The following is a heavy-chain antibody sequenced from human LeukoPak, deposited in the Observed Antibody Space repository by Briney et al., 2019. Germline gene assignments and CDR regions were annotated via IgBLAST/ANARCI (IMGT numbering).Heavy chain of an antibody. J-gene: IGHJ4*02. D-gene: IGHD6-19*01. CDR3: VRRGDASSGWGDHDY. Sequence: GGSLRLSCAASGFTFNRNAISWVRQAPGKGLEWVSTIGGSGDKTFYADSVKGRFTISGDNSKNMLHLQMSSLTGEDTAPYYCVRRGDASSGWGDHDYWGQGALVTVSS. V-gene: IGHV3-23*01. CDR1: GFTFNRNA. CDR2: IGGSGDKT.